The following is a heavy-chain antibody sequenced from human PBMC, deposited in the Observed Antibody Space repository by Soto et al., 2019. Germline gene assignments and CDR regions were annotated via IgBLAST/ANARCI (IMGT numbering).Heavy chain of an antibody. V-gene: IGHV4-38-2*01. Sequence: SETLSLTCAVSGYSISSGYYWGWIRQPPGKGLEWIGSIYHSGSTYYNPSLKSRVTISVDTSKNQFSLKLSSVTAADTAVYYCARVTMVRGVIIDNNWFDPWGQGTLVTVSS. CDR3: ARVTMVRGVIIDNNWFDP. CDR1: GYSISSGYY. J-gene: IGHJ5*02. D-gene: IGHD3-10*01. CDR2: IYHSGST.